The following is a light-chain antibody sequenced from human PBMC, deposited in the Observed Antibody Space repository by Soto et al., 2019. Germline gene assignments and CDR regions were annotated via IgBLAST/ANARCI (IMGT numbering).Light chain of an antibody. CDR2: DAF. J-gene: IGKJ4*01. CDR1: PSVSNS. Sequence: ESVLTQNPATLSLSPGERATLSCRASPSVSNSLAWYQHKPGQAPRLLIYDAFNRATGVPTRFSGSGSGTDFTLTISSLEPEDFAVYYCQQRNRWPPVTFGGGTKV. CDR3: QQRNRWPPVT. V-gene: IGKV3-11*01.